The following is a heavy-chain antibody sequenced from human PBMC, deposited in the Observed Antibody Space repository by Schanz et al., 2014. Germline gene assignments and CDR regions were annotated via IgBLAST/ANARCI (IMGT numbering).Heavy chain of an antibody. Sequence: QVHLVQSGSELKKPGASVKVSCKASGGTFSKHTISWVRQAPGQGPEWMGRIIPILGIGNDAQKFQGRVTMTTDTSTSTVYMELRSLTSDDSAVYYCARDRDQWDGNYLDYWGQGTLVTVSS. V-gene: IGHV1-69*08. CDR1: GGTFSKHT. CDR2: IIPILGIG. J-gene: IGHJ4*02. D-gene: IGHD1-26*01. CDR3: ARDRDQWDGNYLDY.